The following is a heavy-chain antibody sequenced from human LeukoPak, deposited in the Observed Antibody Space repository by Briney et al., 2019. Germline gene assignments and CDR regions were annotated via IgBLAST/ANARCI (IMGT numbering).Heavy chain of an antibody. Sequence: ASVTVSCKASGYTFTAYYIHWVRQAPGQGLEWMGWVIPDSDATKYAQKFQGRVTMTRDTSISTAYMELSSLTSDDAAVYYCARACGGTSCHLNAWDQGTLLTVYS. CDR3: ARACGGTSCHLNA. CDR1: GYTFTAYY. D-gene: IGHD2-21*01. V-gene: IGHV1-2*02. J-gene: IGHJ5*02. CDR2: VIPDSDAT.